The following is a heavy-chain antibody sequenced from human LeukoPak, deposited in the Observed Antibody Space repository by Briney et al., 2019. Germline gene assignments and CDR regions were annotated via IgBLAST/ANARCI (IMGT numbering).Heavy chain of an antibody. V-gene: IGHV3-23*01. CDR2: ISADGDST. Sequence: GGSLRLSCAASGFTFGTYAMNWVRQAPGKGLEWVSAISADGDSTYYADSVKGRFTIFRDNSKNTLYLQMNSLRPGDTAVYYCAKRRYCTSTSGHDLVYWGQGTLVTVSS. D-gene: IGHD2-2*01. J-gene: IGHJ4*02. CDR3: AKRRYCTSTSGHDLVY. CDR1: GFTFGTYA.